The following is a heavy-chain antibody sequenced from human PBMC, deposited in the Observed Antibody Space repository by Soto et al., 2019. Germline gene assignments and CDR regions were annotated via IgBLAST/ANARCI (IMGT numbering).Heavy chain of an antibody. J-gene: IGHJ4*02. Sequence: SETLSLTCTVSGASITSENWWSWVRQPPGKGLEWIGEIYHSGSANYNPSLKSRATISLDKSKSQFSLKLTSVTAADKAIYYCVRDRGAVWGNYPKRASKSDSWGQGTPVNVSS. CDR1: GASITSENW. V-gene: IGHV4-4*02. CDR2: IYHSGSA. D-gene: IGHD3-16*01. CDR3: VRDRGAVWGNYPKRASKSDS.